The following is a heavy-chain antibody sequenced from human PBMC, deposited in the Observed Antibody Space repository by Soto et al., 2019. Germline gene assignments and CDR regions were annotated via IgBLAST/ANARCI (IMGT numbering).Heavy chain of an antibody. Sequence: QVQLVQSGAEVKKPGSSVKVSCKASGGTFSSYAISWVRQAPGQGLEWMGGIIPIFGTANYAQKFQGRVTITADEPTSTAYMELSSLRSEDTAVYYCARAYLPRDGYRYGIDFYYYGMDVWGQGTTVTVSS. V-gene: IGHV1-69*01. CDR2: IIPIFGTA. CDR3: ARAYLPRDGYRYGIDFYYYGMDV. D-gene: IGHD3-3*01. CDR1: GGTFSSYA. J-gene: IGHJ6*02.